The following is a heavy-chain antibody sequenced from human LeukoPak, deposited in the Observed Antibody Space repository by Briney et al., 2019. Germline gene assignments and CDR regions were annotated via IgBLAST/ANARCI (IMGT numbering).Heavy chain of an antibody. Sequence: GASVKVSCKASGGTFSSYAISWVRQAPGQGLEWMGGIIPIFGTANYAQKFQGRVTITADESTSTAYMELSSLRSEDTAVYYCASRSGSYGPLVFQHWGQGTLVTVSS. CDR1: GGTFSSYA. D-gene: IGHD1-26*01. CDR2: IIPIFGTA. CDR3: ASRSGSYGPLVFQH. V-gene: IGHV1-69*13. J-gene: IGHJ1*01.